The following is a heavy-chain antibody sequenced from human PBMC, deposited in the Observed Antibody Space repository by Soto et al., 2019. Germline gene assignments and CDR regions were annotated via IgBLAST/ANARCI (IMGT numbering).Heavy chain of an antibody. CDR1: GFTLSNYG. J-gene: IGHJ4*02. D-gene: IGHD3-10*01. V-gene: IGHV3-48*01. CDR2: INTGIATT. CDR3: ATMVRGLNAFDY. Sequence: GGSLRLSCAASGFTLSNYGMNWVRQAPGKGLEWVSYINTGIATTHYADSVKGRFTISIDNAKNSLYLQMNSLRAEDTAVYYCATMVRGLNAFDYWGQGTLVTVSS.